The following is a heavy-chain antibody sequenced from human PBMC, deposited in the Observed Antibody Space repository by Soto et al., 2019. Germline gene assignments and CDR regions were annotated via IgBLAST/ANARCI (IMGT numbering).Heavy chain of an antibody. V-gene: IGHV1-2*02. D-gene: IGHD1-26*01. CDR3: GRGRSGQIVIFY. Sequence: VASVKVSCKTSGYTFTGHYIHWVRQAPQQGPEWMGEIGPESGATRYAEKFRGRVTMTMETSITTVYMELRNLSPDDTAVYYCGRGRSGQIVIFYWGQGTPVTVSS. CDR2: IGPESGAT. CDR1: GYTFTGHY. J-gene: IGHJ4*02.